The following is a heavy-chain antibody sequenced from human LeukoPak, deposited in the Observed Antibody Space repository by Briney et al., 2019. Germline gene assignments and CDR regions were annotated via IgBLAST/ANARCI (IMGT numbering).Heavy chain of an antibody. J-gene: IGHJ5*02. Sequence: GGSLRLSCAASGFTFSSYWMHWVRQAPGKGLVWVSRINSDGSSTSYADSVKGRFTISRDNAKNTLYLQMNSLRAEDTAVYYCARDRADHYDSSGYYYVNWFDPWGQGTLVTVSS. CDR2: INSDGSST. V-gene: IGHV3-74*01. CDR1: GFTFSSYW. CDR3: ARDRADHYDSSGYYYVNWFDP. D-gene: IGHD3-22*01.